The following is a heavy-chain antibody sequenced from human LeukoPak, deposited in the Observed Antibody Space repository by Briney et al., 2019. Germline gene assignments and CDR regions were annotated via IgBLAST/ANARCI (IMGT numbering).Heavy chain of an antibody. J-gene: IGHJ6*02. CDR3: ARGGRVQLWLLNDYYGMDV. V-gene: IGHV4-59*01. Sequence: PSETLSLTCTVSGGSISSYYWSWIRQPPGKGLEWIGYIYYSGSTNYNPSLKSRVTISVDTSKNQFSLKLSSVTAADTAVYYCARGGRVQLWLLNDYYGMDVWGQGTTVTVSS. CDR1: GGSISSYY. D-gene: IGHD5-18*01. CDR2: IYYSGST.